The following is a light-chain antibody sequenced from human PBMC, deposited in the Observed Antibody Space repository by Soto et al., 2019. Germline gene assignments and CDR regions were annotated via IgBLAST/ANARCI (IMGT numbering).Light chain of an antibody. CDR3: TSYTTIGTLDL. J-gene: IGLJ1*01. CDR2: EVS. Sequence: QSALTQPPSASGSPGESATVSCTGASSDVGGYDYVSWYQQHPGKAPKLLIYEVSDRPSGVSTRFSGSKSGSTASLTISGLQTEDEADYYCTSYTTIGTLDLFGTGTKVTVL. V-gene: IGLV2-14*01. CDR1: SSDVGGYDY.